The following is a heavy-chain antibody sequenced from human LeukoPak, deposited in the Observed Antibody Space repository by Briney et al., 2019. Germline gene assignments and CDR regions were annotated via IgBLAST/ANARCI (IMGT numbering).Heavy chain of an antibody. D-gene: IGHD3-22*01. Sequence: SETLSLTCTVSGGSISSYYWSWIRQPAGKGLEWIGRIYSSGSTNYNPSLKSRVTMSIDTSNDQFSLKLTSVTAADAAVYYCAREGPNHYDSSGHEWFDPWGQGTLVTVSS. V-gene: IGHV4-4*07. J-gene: IGHJ5*02. CDR3: AREGPNHYDSSGHEWFDP. CDR2: IYSSGST. CDR1: GGSISSYY.